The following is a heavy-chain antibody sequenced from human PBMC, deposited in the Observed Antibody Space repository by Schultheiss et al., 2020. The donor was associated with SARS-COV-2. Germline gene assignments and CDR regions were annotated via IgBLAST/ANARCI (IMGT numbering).Heavy chain of an antibody. CDR1: GGSISSYY. D-gene: IGHD2-21*02. V-gene: IGHV4-59*12. J-gene: IGHJ4*02. CDR3: ARGCGGDCYSPSPLGLSY. CDR2: IYYSGST. Sequence: SETLSLTCTVSGGSISSYYWSWIRQHPGKGLEWIGYIYYSGSTYYNPSLKSRVTISVDTSKNQFSLKLSSVTAADTAVYYCARGCGGDCYSPSPLGLSYWGQGTLVTVSS.